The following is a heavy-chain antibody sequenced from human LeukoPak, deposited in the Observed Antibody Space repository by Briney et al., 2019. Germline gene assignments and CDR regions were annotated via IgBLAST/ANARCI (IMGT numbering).Heavy chain of an antibody. CDR3: ARDRCSGGSCYYFDY. J-gene: IGHJ4*02. V-gene: IGHV3-7*03. D-gene: IGHD2-15*01. Sequence: GGSLRLSCAASGFTFSSYWMSWVRQAPGKGLGWVANIIQDGSEKYYVDSVKGRFTISRDNAKNSLYLQMNSLRAEDTAVYYCARDRCSGGSCYYFDYWGQGTLVTVSS. CDR1: GFTFSSYW. CDR2: IIQDGSEK.